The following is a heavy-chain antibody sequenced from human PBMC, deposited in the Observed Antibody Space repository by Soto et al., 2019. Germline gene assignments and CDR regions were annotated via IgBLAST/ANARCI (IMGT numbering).Heavy chain of an antibody. J-gene: IGHJ6*03. V-gene: IGHV4-59*01. CDR1: GGSISSYY. CDR2: IYYRGST. D-gene: IGHD3-16*02. CDR3: ARGPDDYIWGSYRSYYYYYYMDV. Sequence: SETLSLTCTVSGGSISSYYWRWIRQPPEKGLEWIGYIYYRGSTNYNPSLKSRVTMSVDTSKKQFALKLSSVTAADTAGYYCARGPDDYIWGSYRSYYYYYYMDVWGKGTTVTV.